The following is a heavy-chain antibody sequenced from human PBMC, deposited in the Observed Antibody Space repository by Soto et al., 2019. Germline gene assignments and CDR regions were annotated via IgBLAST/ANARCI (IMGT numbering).Heavy chain of an antibody. Sequence: GESLKISCKGSGYSFTSYWISWVRQMPGKGLEWMGRIDPSDSYTNYSPSFQGHVTISADKSISTAYLQWSSLKASDTAMYYCARIKGQLLLSYHYYGMDVWGQGTTVTVSS. D-gene: IGHD2-2*01. CDR3: ARIKGQLLLSYHYYGMDV. V-gene: IGHV5-10-1*01. J-gene: IGHJ6*02. CDR1: GYSFTSYW. CDR2: IDPSDSYT.